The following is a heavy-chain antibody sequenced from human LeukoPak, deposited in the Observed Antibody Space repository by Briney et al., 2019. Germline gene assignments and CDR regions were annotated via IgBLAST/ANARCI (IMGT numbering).Heavy chain of an antibody. J-gene: IGHJ6*02. V-gene: IGHV4-59*07. CDR3: ARVGDFWSGDPYYYGMDV. CDR2: IYYSGST. CDR1: GGSISSYY. Sequence: SDTLSLTCTVSGGSISSYYWSWIRQPPGKGLEWIGYIYYSGSTNYNPSLKSRVTISVDTSKNRFSLKLSSVTAADTAVYYCARVGDFWSGDPYYYGMDVWGQGTTVTVSS. D-gene: IGHD3-3*01.